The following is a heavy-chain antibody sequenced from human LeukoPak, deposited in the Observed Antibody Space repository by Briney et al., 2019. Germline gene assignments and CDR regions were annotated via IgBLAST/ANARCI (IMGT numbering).Heavy chain of an antibody. J-gene: IGHJ5*02. Sequence: QPGGSLRLSCAASGFTFSNYAMSWVRQAPGKGLEWVSTISGSGDTTYYADSVKGRLTISRDNAKNTLYLQMNSLRAEDTAVYYCARAREMATNHNADTWGQGTLVTVSS. D-gene: IGHD5-24*01. CDR3: ARAREMATNHNADT. V-gene: IGHV3-23*01. CDR2: ISGSGDTT. CDR1: GFTFSNYA.